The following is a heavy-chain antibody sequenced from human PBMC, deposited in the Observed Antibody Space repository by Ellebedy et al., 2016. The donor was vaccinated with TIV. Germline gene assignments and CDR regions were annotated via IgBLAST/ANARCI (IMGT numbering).Heavy chain of an antibody. CDR1: GFTFSSYW. V-gene: IGHV3-74*01. CDR3: AKDLDRSGMTTGLMDV. CDR2: INSDGSST. Sequence: GESLKISXAASGFTFSSYWMHWVRQAPGKGLVWVSRINSDGSSTSYADSVKGRFTISRDNSKNTLYLQMNSLRAEDTAVYYCAKDLDRSGMTTGLMDVWGQGTTVTVSS. J-gene: IGHJ6*02. D-gene: IGHD3-10*01.